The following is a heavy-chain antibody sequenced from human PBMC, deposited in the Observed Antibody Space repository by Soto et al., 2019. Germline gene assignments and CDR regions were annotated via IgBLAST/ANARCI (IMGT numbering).Heavy chain of an antibody. CDR1: GFTVSSYC. V-gene: IGHV3-30*18. CDR2: ISYDGSNK. CDR3: ANEAPDY. Sequence: QVQLVESGGGVVQPGRALRLSCAASGFTVSSYCMHWVRQAPGKGLERVAVISYDGSNKYYADSVKGRFTISRDNSKNTLYLQMNSLRAEDTAVYYCANEAPDYWGQGTLVTVSS. J-gene: IGHJ4*02.